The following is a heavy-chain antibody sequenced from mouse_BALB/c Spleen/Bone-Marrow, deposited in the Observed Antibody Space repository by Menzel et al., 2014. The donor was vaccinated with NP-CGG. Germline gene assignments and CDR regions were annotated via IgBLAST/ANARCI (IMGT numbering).Heavy chain of an antibody. CDR2: IDPETGGT. CDR1: GYTFTDYE. Sequence: QVQLKQSGAELVRPGASVTLSCKASGYTFTDYEMHWVKQTPVHGLEWIGAIDPETGGTAYNQKFKGQPTLTADKSSSTAYMELRVLTSEDSAVYYCTRDGSSRWYFDVWGAGTTVTVSS. D-gene: IGHD1-1*01. J-gene: IGHJ1*01. CDR3: TRDGSSRWYFDV. V-gene: IGHV1-15*01.